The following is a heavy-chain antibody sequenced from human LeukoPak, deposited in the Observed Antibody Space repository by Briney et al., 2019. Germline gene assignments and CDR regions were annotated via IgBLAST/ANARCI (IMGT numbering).Heavy chain of an antibody. J-gene: IGHJ3*01. D-gene: IGHD3-3*01. CDR2: IRYDGSNK. CDR1: GFTFSSYG. Sequence: PGGSLRLSCAASGFTFSSYGMHWVRQAPGKGMEWVAFIRYDGSNKYYADSVKGRFTISRDNSKNTLYLQMNSLRAEDTAVYYCAKTDYDFAGVWGQGTMVTVSS. CDR3: AKTDYDFAGV. V-gene: IGHV3-30*02.